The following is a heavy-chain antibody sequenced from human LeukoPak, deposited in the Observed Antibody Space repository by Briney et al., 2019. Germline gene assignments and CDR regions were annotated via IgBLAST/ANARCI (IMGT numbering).Heavy chain of an antibody. Sequence: SETLSLTCAVYGGSFSGYYWSWIRQPPGKGLEWIGEINHSGSTNYNPSLKSRVTISVDTSKNQFSLKLSSVTAADTAVYYCARPNRSGITSPLGRWGQGTLVTVSS. J-gene: IGHJ4*02. CDR2: INHSGST. D-gene: IGHD3-10*01. CDR3: ARPNRSGITSPLGR. V-gene: IGHV4-34*01. CDR1: GGSFSGYY.